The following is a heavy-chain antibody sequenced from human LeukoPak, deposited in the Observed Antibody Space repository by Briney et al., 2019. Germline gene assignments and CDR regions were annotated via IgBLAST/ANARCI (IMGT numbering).Heavy chain of an antibody. V-gene: IGHV1-3*01. J-gene: IGHJ4*02. CDR2: INACNGST. CDR1: GYTFTSYA. CDR3: AREVAAAGVPD. D-gene: IGHD6-13*01. Sequence: ASVKVSCKASGYTFTSYAMHWVRQAPGQRLEWMGWINACNGSTKYSQKFQGRVTITRDTSASTAYMELSSLSSEDTAVYYCAREVAAAGVPDWGQGTLVTVSS.